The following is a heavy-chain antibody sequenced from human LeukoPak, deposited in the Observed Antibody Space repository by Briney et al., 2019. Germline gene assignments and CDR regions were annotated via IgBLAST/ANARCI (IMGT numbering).Heavy chain of an antibody. J-gene: IGHJ4*02. CDR3: ARALSA. V-gene: IGHV3-48*04. Sequence: GGSLRLSCAASGFTFSTYSMNWVRQAPGKGLEWVSYISGTSSLIYYADSVKGRFTISRDNAKNSVYLQMNSLRVEDTAVYYCARALSAWGQGTLVTVSS. D-gene: IGHD3-3*01. CDR2: ISGTSSLI. CDR1: GFTFSTYS.